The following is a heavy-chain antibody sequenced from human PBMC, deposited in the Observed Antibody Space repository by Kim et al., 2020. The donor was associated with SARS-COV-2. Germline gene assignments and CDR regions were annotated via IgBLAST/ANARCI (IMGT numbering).Heavy chain of an antibody. Sequence: ASVKVSCKVSGYTLTELSMHWVRQAPGKGLEWMGVFDPEDGETIYAQKFQGRVTMTEDTSTDTAYMELSSLRSEDTAVYYCATAPPYCTNGVCQNWFDPWGQGTLVTVSS. CDR3: ATAPPYCTNGVCQNWFDP. D-gene: IGHD2-8*01. V-gene: IGHV1-24*01. CDR2: FDPEDGET. J-gene: IGHJ5*02. CDR1: GYTLTELS.